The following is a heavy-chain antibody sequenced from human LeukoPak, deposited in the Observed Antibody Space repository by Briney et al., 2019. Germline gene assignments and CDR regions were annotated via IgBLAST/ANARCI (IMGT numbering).Heavy chain of an antibody. CDR1: GDSISSGDYY. Sequence: SETLSLTCTVSGDSISSGDYYWSWIRQPGGRGLEWIGRISSSGSTNYNPSLKSRVTISVDTSKNQFSLKLSSVTAADTAVYYFSRSWGNGRPNILDFWGPGTPVTVSS. D-gene: IGHD2-8*01. V-gene: IGHV4-61*02. CDR3: SRSWGNGRPNILDF. CDR2: ISSSGST. J-gene: IGHJ4*02.